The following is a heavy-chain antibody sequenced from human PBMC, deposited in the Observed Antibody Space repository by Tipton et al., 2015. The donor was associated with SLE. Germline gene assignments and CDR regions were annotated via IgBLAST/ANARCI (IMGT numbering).Heavy chain of an antibody. CDR1: GGSISSYY. V-gene: IGHV4-59*01. J-gene: IGHJ3*02. D-gene: IGHD1-26*01. Sequence: TLSLTCTVSGGSISSYYWSWIRQPPGKGLEWIGYIYYSGSTNYNPSLKSRVTISVDTSKNQFSLKLSSVTAADTAVYYCARDQDSGSYRGQNAFDIGGQGTMVAVSS. CDR3: ARDQDSGSYRGQNAFDI. CDR2: IYYSGST.